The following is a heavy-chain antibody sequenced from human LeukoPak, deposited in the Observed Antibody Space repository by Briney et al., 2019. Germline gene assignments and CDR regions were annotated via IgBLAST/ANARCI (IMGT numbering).Heavy chain of an antibody. V-gene: IGHV1-46*01. J-gene: IGHJ6*02. CDR3: ARWGASGLALIYYYGMDV. Sequence: GASVKVSCKASGYTFSRYYMHWVRQAPGQGLEWMGIINASGGSISYAQKFQGRVTMTRDTSTRIVYMELSSLRSEDTAVYYCARWGASGLALIYYYGMDVWGQGTTVTVSS. D-gene: IGHD3/OR15-3a*01. CDR2: INASGGSI. CDR1: GYTFSRYY.